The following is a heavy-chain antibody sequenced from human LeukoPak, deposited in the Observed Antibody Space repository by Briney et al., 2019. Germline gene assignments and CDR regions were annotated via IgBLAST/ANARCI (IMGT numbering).Heavy chain of an antibody. J-gene: IGHJ3*02. V-gene: IGHV1-69*04. Sequence: ASVKVSCKASGGTFSSYAISWVRQAPGQGLEWMGRIIPFRGTVNHAQRFQGRVTITADKSTGTAYVELSSLRSDDTAVYYCARDLPGTDDAFDIWGQGTMVTVSS. D-gene: IGHD2-2*01. CDR2: IIPFRGTV. CDR1: GGTFSSYA. CDR3: ARDLPGTDDAFDI.